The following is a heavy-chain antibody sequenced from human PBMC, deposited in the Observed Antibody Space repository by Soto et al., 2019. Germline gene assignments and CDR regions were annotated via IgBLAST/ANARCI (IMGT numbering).Heavy chain of an antibody. CDR3: ASGPYINGYYVIDP. D-gene: IGHD1-26*01. V-gene: IGHV4-61*02. J-gene: IGHJ5*02. CDR1: GGAISSGDYY. Sequence: PSETLSLTCTVSGGAISSGDYYWSWVRQPAGQGLEWIWRLYGSGHTNYNPSFKSRLTMSADTSKNQFSLKVTSVTAADTSVYYCASGPYINGYYVIDPWSPGTLVTVSS. CDR2: LYGSGHT.